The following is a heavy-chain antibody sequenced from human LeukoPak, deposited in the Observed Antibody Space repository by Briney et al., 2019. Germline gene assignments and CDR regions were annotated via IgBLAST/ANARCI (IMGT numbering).Heavy chain of an antibody. J-gene: IGHJ4*02. Sequence: PGRSLRLSCAASGFTFDDYAMHWVRQAPGKGLEWVSGISWNSGSIGYADSVKGRFTVSRDNAKNSLYLQMNSLRAEDTALYYCVKGGKGFLEWAEQLFDYWGQGTLVTVSS. CDR1: GFTFDDYA. D-gene: IGHD3-3*01. V-gene: IGHV3-9*01. CDR3: VKGGKGFLEWAEQLFDY. CDR2: ISWNSGSI.